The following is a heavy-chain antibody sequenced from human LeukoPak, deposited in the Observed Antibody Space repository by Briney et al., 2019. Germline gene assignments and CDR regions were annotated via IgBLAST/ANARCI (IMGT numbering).Heavy chain of an antibody. CDR1: GGSFSGYY. CDR2: VYYSGST. V-gene: IGHV4-59*01. Sequence: SETLSLTCAVYGGSFSGYYWSWIRQPPGKGLEWIGYVYYSGSTEYNPSLRSRVTISLEMSKQQFSLNLTPVTAADTAVYYCASNTGTVFDYWGQGALVTVSS. D-gene: IGHD7-27*01. CDR3: ASNTGTVFDY. J-gene: IGHJ4*02.